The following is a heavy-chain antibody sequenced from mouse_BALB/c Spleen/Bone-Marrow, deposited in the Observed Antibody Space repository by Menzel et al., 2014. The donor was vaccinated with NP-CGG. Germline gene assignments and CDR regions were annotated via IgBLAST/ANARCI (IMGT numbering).Heavy chain of an antibody. Sequence: VQLQQSGAELAKPGASVKMSCKASGYTFTVCWIHWVKQRPGQGLEWIGYINPSTAYTEYNQKFKDKATLTADKSSTTAYMQLSSLTSEDSAVYYCALTTATPFAYWGQGTLVTVS. CDR3: ALTTATPFAY. J-gene: IGHJ3*01. V-gene: IGHV1-7*01. D-gene: IGHD1-2*01. CDR2: INPSTAYT. CDR1: GYTFTVCW.